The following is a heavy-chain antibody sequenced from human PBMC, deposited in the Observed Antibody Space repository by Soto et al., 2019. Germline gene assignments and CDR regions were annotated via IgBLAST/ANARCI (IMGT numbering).Heavy chain of an antibody. CDR1: GYTFTGYY. D-gene: IGHD3-22*01. Sequence: ASVKVSCKASGYTFTGYYMHWVRQAPGQGLEWMGWINPNSGGTNYAQKFQGRVTMTRDTSISTAYMELSRLSSDDTAVYYCARVFQYYDSSGLNWFDPWGQGTLVTVSS. CDR3: ARVFQYYDSSGLNWFDP. V-gene: IGHV1-2*02. CDR2: INPNSGGT. J-gene: IGHJ5*02.